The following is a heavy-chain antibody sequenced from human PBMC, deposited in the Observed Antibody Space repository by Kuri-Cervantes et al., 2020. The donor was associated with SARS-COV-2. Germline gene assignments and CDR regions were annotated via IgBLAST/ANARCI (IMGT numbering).Heavy chain of an antibody. Sequence: GESLKISCAASGFTFSGYAMSWVRQAPGKGLEWVSVIYSGGSSTYYADSVKGRFTISRDNSKNTLYLQMNSLRAEDTAVYYCAKGDSSSWYGAFDIWGQGTMVTVSS. D-gene: IGHD6-13*01. CDR3: AKGDSSSWYGAFDI. J-gene: IGHJ3*02. CDR1: GFTFSGYA. V-gene: IGHV3-23*03. CDR2: IYSGGSST.